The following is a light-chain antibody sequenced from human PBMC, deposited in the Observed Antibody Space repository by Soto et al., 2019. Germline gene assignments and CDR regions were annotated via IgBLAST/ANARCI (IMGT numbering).Light chain of an antibody. CDR2: LGS. Sequence: DIVMTQSPLSLPVTPGEPASISCMSSQSLLHSNGYNYLDWYLQKPGQSPQLLIYLGSNRASGVPDRFSGSGSGTDFTLKISRVEAEDVGVYYCMQALQTPITFVQGTRLEIK. V-gene: IGKV2-28*01. CDR3: MQALQTPIT. J-gene: IGKJ5*01. CDR1: QSLLHSNGYNY.